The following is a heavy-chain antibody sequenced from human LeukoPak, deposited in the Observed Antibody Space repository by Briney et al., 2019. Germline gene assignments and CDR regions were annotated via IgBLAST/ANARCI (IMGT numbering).Heavy chain of an antibody. CDR1: GYTLTELS. Sequence: AASVKVSCKVSGYTLTELSMHWVRQAPGKGLEWMGGFDPEDGETIYAQKFQGRVTMTEDTSTDTAYMELSSLRSEDTAVYYCATGISHGIGASAFDIWGQGTMVTVSS. CDR2: FDPEDGET. D-gene: IGHD3-10*01. CDR3: ATGISHGIGASAFDI. V-gene: IGHV1-24*01. J-gene: IGHJ3*02.